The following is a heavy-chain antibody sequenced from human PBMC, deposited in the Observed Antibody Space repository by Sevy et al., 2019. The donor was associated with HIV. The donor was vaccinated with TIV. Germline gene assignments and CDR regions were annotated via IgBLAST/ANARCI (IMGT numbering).Heavy chain of an antibody. CDR2: IYYSGST. CDR1: GGSISSGDYY. CDR3: ARGAYYYDSGSPFDY. D-gene: IGHD3-10*01. J-gene: IGHJ4*02. Sequence: SETLSLTCTVSGGSISSGDYYWSWIPQPTGKGLEWIGYIYYSGSTYYNPSLKSRVTISVDTSKSQYSLKLSSVTAAGTAVNYCARGAYYYDSGSPFDYWGQGTLVTVSS. V-gene: IGHV4-30-4*01.